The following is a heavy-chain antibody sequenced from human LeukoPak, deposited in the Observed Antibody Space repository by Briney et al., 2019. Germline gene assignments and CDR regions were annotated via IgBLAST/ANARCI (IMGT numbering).Heavy chain of an antibody. CDR3: ARESRSLLDY. J-gene: IGHJ4*02. Sequence: PSETLSLTCAVYGGSFSGYYWSWIRQPPGKGLEWIGEINHSGSTNYNPSLKSRVTISVDTSKNQFSLKLSSVTAADTAVYYCARESRSLLDYWGQGTLVTVSS. D-gene: IGHD3-3*01. CDR1: GGSFSGYY. CDR2: INHSGST. V-gene: IGHV4-34*01.